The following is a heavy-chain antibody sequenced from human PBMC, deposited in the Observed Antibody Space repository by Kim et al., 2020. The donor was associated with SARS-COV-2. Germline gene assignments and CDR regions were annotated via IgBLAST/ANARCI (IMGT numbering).Heavy chain of an antibody. CDR1: GFTLSNNV. CDR2: IRSRASAETT. J-gene: IGHJ4*01. CDR3: AKDRCGSDWPGFDS. V-gene: IGHV3-23*01. D-gene: IGHD2-21*02. Sequence: GGSLRLSCAASGFTLSNNVMSWVRQAPGRGLEWVSTIRSRASAETTYYADSVNGRFTISRDIYKNTLYLELNSLRADDTALYYCAKDRCGSDWPGFDSWG.